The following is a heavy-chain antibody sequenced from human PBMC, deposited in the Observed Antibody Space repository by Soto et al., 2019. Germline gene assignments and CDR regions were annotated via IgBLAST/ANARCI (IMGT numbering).Heavy chain of an antibody. D-gene: IGHD3-9*01. Sequence: GGSLRLSCAASGFTFSSYSMNWVRQAPGKGLEWVSYISSSSSTIYYADSVKGRFTISRDNAKNSLYLQMNSLRDEDTAVYYCARDGQVSHGYFDWLPLSYYGMDVWGQGTTVTVSS. V-gene: IGHV3-48*02. CDR1: GFTFSSYS. CDR2: ISSSSSTI. CDR3: ARDGQVSHGYFDWLPLSYYGMDV. J-gene: IGHJ6*02.